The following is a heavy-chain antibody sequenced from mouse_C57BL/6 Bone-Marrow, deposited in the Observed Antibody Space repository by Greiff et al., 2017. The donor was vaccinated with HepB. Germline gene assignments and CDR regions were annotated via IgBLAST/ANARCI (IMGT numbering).Heavy chain of an antibody. CDR2: IYPRDGST. D-gene: IGHD1-1*01. Sequence: VMLVESDAELVKPGASVKISCKVSGYTFTDHTIHWMKQRPEQGLEWIGYIYPRDGSTKYNEKFKGKATLTADKSSSTAYMQLNSLTSEDSAVYFCGSTTVADYYAMDYWGQGTSVTVSS. CDR1: GYTFTDHT. V-gene: IGHV1-78*01. CDR3: GSTTVADYYAMDY. J-gene: IGHJ4*01.